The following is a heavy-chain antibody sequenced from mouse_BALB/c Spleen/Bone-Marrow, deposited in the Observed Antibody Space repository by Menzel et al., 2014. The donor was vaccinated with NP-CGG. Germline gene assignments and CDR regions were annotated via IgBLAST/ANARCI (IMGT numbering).Heavy chain of an antibody. CDR3: ARRRDYDYFDY. V-gene: IGHV5-6*01. Sequence: EVQGVESGGDLVKPGGSLKLSCAASGFTFSNYGMSWVRQIPDKRLEWVATISSGGTYTFFPDSVKGRFTISRDNTENTLTLQMTSLKSEDTAMYYCARRRDYDYFDYWGQGTTLTVSS. CDR2: ISSGGTYT. D-gene: IGHD2-4*01. J-gene: IGHJ2*01. CDR1: GFTFSNYG.